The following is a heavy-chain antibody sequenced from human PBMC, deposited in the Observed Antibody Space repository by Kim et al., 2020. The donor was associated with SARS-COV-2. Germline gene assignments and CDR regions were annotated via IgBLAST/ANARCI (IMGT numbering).Heavy chain of an antibody. CDR3: ARDSGGYSYGLGDY. CDR1: GFTFSSYA. D-gene: IGHD5-18*01. Sequence: GGSLRLSCAASGFTFSSYAMHWVRQAPGKGLEWVAVISYDGSTRYYADSVKGRFTISRDNSKNTLYLQLNSLRAEDTAVYYCARDSGGYSYGLGDYWGQG. V-gene: IGHV3-30*04. J-gene: IGHJ4*02. CDR2: ISYDGSTR.